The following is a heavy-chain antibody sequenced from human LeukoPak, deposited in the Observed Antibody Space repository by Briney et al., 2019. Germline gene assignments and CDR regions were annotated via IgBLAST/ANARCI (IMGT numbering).Heavy chain of an antibody. V-gene: IGHV3-48*03. CDR2: ISSSGSTI. J-gene: IGHJ3*02. Sequence: GGSLRLSCAASGFTFSSYEMNWVRQAPGKGLEWVSYISSSGSTIYYADSVKGRFTISRDNAKNSLYLQMNSLRAEDTAVYYCARGIVGALDAFDIWGQGTMVTVSS. CDR1: GFTFSSYE. D-gene: IGHD1-26*01. CDR3: ARGIVGALDAFDI.